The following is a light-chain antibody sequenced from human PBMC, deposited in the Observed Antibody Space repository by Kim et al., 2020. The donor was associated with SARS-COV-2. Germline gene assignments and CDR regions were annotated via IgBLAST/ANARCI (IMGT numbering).Light chain of an antibody. CDR1: SGSIASNY. CDR2: EDN. CDR3: QSYDSSITV. V-gene: IGLV6-57*01. Sequence: GKTVTISCTRSSGSIASNYVQWYQQRPGSSPTTVIYEDNQRPSGVPDRFSGSIDSSSNSASLTISGLKTEDEADYYCQSYDSSITVFGGGTQLTVL. J-gene: IGLJ2*01.